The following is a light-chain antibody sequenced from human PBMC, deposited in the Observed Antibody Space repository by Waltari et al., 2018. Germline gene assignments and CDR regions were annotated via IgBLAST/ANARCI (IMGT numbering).Light chain of an antibody. CDR3: SSYRSTSLVV. V-gene: IGLV2-14*03. CDR2: DFS. Sequence: QSALTQPASVSGSPGQSITISCTGTSSDVGGYNYVSWYQQHPGKAPKLLIYDFSDRPSVVSERFSGSNSGNTASLTISGLQAEDEAPYYCSSYRSTSLVVFGGGTQLTVL. J-gene: IGLJ3*02. CDR1: SSDVGGYNY.